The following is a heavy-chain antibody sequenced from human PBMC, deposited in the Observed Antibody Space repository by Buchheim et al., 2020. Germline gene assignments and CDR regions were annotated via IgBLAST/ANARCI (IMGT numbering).Heavy chain of an antibody. J-gene: IGHJ4*02. CDR2: ISGGGGST. Sequence: EVQLLESGGGLVQPGGSLRLSCAAPGFTFDNYAMNWVRQAPGRGLEWVSTISGGGGSTFYADSVRGRFTISRDNSKNALYLQMNSLRAEDTAVYYCAKDEQQLIPKYFDYWGQGAL. V-gene: IGHV3-23*01. D-gene: IGHD1-1*01. CDR1: GFTFDNYA. CDR3: AKDEQQLIPKYFDY.